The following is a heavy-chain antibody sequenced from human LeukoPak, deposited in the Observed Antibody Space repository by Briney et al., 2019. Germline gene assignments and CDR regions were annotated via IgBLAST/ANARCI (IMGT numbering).Heavy chain of an antibody. CDR1: GFTFADYA. D-gene: IGHD2-15*01. CDR3: AKKVGGYCTGGSCYSGDWFDP. Sequence: GGSLRLSCAASGFTFADYAMDWVRQAPGKGLEWVSAISGTSGSTYYADSVKGRFTISRDNSKNTLYLQMNSLRVEDTAVYYCAKKVGGYCTGGSCYSGDWFDPWGQGTLVTVSS. J-gene: IGHJ5*02. CDR2: ISGTSGST. V-gene: IGHV3-23*01.